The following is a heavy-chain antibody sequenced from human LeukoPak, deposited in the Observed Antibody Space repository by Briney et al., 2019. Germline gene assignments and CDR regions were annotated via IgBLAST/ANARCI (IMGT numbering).Heavy chain of an antibody. CDR2: IGIDSGNT. CDR1: GFPFIEYS. Sequence: GGSLRLSCTASGFPFIEYSMNWVRQAPGKGLEWISYIGIDSGNTKYADSVRGRFTISADKAKNSLYLQMNSLRVEDTAVYYCARDHNYAFDNRGQGTLVSVAS. CDR3: ARDHNYAFDN. D-gene: IGHD1-1*01. J-gene: IGHJ4*02. V-gene: IGHV3-48*01.